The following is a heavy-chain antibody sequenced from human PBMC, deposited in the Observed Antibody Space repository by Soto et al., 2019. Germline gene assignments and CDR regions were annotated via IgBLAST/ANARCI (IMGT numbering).Heavy chain of an antibody. CDR1: GFTFSNAW. Sequence: GGSLRLSCAPSGFTFSNAWMSWVRQAPGQGLEWVGRIKSKTDGGTTDYAEHVKGRITISRDDSKNTLYLQMNSLKTKDTAVYYCTTEPPTIVVVPTAMEAPWGQGTLVTVSS. D-gene: IGHD2-2*01. CDR2: IKSKTDGGTT. J-gene: IGHJ5*02. CDR3: TTEPPTIVVVPTAMEAP. V-gene: IGHV3-15*01.